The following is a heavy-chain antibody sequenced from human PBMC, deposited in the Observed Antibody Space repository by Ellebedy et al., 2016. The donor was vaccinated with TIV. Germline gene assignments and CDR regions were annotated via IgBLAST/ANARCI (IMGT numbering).Heavy chain of an antibody. CDR2: IIPIFGTA. V-gene: IGHV1-69*13. CDR3: ARGIAVAGTLGMDYYGMDV. D-gene: IGHD6-19*01. J-gene: IGHJ6*02. CDR1: GGTFSSYA. Sequence: ASVKVSCKASGGTFSSYAISWVRQAPGQGLEWMGGIIPIFGTANYAQKFQGRVTITADESTSTAYMELSSLRSEDTAVYYCARGIAVAGTLGMDYYGMDVWGQGTTVTVSS.